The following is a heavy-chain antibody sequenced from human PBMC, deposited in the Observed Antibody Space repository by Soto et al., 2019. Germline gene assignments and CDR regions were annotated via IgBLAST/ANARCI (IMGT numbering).Heavy chain of an antibody. CDR3: AREVDKSGYYVR. Sequence: ASVKVSCKASGYTFTSYYMHWVRQDPGPGLEGMGIINPSGTNTNYAPKFQGRITMTRDTSQSPGYMGLSRVRSEDTALYYCAREVDKSGYYVRWGQGTLVTVSS. V-gene: IGHV1-46*01. CDR1: GYTFTSYY. D-gene: IGHD3-22*01. CDR2: INPSGTNT. J-gene: IGHJ4*02.